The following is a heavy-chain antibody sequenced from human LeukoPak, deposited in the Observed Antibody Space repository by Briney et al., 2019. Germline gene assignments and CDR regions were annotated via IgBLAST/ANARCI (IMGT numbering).Heavy chain of an antibody. D-gene: IGHD2-2*01. J-gene: IGHJ6*02. CDR2: INAYTGNT. Sequence: GASVKVSCKASGYTFTTYSLTWVRQAPGQGLEWMGWINAYTGNTNYAQKFQGRVTMTTDTYSSTAYMELRSLRSEDTAVYYCARVGDIVVVPAAEGYGMDVWGQGTTVTVSS. V-gene: IGHV1-18*04. CDR3: ARVGDIVVVPAAEGYGMDV. CDR1: GYTFTTYS.